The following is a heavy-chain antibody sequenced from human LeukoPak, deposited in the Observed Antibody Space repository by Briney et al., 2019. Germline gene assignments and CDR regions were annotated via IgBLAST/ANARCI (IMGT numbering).Heavy chain of an antibody. D-gene: IGHD6-19*01. CDR1: GGSISSYY. J-gene: IGHJ3*02. Sequence: SETLSLTCTVSGGSISSYYWSWIRQPPGKGLEWIGYIYYSGSTNYNPSLKSRVTISVDTSKNQFSLKLSSVTAADTAVYYCAREGAGSDAFDIWGQGTMVTVSS. V-gene: IGHV4-59*12. CDR2: IYYSGST. CDR3: AREGAGSDAFDI.